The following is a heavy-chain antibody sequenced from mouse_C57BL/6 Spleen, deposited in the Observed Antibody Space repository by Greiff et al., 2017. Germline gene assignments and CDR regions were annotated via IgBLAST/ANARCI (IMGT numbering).Heavy chain of an antibody. V-gene: IGHV1-80*01. CDR2: IYPGDGDT. Sequence: VQGVESGAELVKPGASVKISCKASGYAFSSYWMNWVKQRPGKGLEWIGQIYPGDGDTNYNGKFKGKATLTADKSSSTAYMQLSSLTSEDSAVYFCARVHQYYAMDYWGQGTSVTVSS. CDR1: GYAFSSYW. J-gene: IGHJ4*01. CDR3: ARVHQYYAMDY.